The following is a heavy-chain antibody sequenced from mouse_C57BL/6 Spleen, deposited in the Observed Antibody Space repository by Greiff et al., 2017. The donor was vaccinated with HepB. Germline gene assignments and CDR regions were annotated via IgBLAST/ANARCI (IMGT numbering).Heavy chain of an antibody. V-gene: IGHV1-26*01. J-gene: IGHJ2*01. D-gene: IGHD1-1*01. CDR2: INPNNGGT. CDR3: ARWRTPSFITTVAYYFDY. CDR1: GYTFTDYY. Sequence: EVQLQQSGPELVKPGASVKISCKASGYTFTDYYMNWVKQSHGKSLEWIGDINPNNGGTSYNQKFKGKATLTVDKSSSTAYMELRSLTSEDSAVYYCARWRTPSFITTVAYYFDYWGQGTPLTVSS.